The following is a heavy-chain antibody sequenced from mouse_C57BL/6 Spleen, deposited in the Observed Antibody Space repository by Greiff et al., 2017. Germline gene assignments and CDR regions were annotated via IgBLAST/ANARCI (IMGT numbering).Heavy chain of an antibody. Sequence: EVKLMESGGGLVQPGGSLKLSCAASGFTFSDYYMYWVRQTPEKRLEWVAYISNGGGSTYYPDTVKGRFTLSRDNAKNTLYLQMSRLKSEDTAMYYCARLLIYSFAMDYWGQGTSVTVSS. CDR3: ARLLIYSFAMDY. CDR1: GFTFSDYY. D-gene: IGHD1-1*01. CDR2: ISNGGGST. J-gene: IGHJ4*01. V-gene: IGHV5-12*01.